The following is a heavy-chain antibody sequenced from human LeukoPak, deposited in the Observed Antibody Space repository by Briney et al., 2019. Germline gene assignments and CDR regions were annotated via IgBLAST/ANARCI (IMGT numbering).Heavy chain of an antibody. CDR1: GFTFSSYE. CDR2: ISSSGSTI. J-gene: IGHJ4*02. V-gene: IGHV3-48*03. Sequence: PGGSLRLSCAASGFTFSSYEMNWVRQAPGKGLEWVSYISSSGSTIYYADSVKGRFTISRDNAKNSLYLQMNSLRAEDTALYYCAREQLLPDYWGQGTLVTVSS. CDR3: AREQLLPDY. D-gene: IGHD2-2*01.